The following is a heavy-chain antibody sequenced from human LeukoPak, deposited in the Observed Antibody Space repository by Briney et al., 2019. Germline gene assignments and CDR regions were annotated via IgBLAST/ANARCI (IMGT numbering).Heavy chain of an antibody. CDR1: GGSFSGYY. V-gene: IGHV4-34*01. Sequence: SETLSLTCAVYGGSFSGYYWSWIRQPPGKGLEWIGEINHSGSTNYNPSLKSRVTISVDTSKNQFSLKLSSVTAADTAVCYCARVAAPDYDSSGYYIDYWGQGTLVTVSS. CDR2: INHSGST. CDR3: ARVAAPDYDSSGYYIDY. D-gene: IGHD3-22*01. J-gene: IGHJ4*02.